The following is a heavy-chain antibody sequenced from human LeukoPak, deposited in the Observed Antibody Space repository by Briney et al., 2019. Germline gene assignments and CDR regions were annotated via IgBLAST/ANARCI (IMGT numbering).Heavy chain of an antibody. V-gene: IGHV3-48*01. CDR2: ISSSSSTI. D-gene: IGHD3-3*01. J-gene: IGHJ3*02. Sequence: GGSLRLSCAASGFTFSSYSMNWVRQAPGQGLEWVSYISSSSSTIYYADSVKGRFTISTDNATNSLYMQMNSLRAEDTAVYYCARMIGVVIIQAFDIWGQGTMVTVSS. CDR3: ARMIGVVIIQAFDI. CDR1: GFTFSSYS.